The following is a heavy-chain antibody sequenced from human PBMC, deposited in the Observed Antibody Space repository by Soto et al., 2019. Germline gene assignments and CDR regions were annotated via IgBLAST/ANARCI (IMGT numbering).Heavy chain of an antibody. CDR3: ARARGSYGSNYYYGMDV. CDR1: GFTFSSYG. V-gene: IGHV3-33*01. D-gene: IGHD5-18*01. CDR2: IWYDGSNK. J-gene: IGHJ6*02. Sequence: AGSLRLSCAASGFTFSSYGMHWVRQAPGKGLEWVAVIWYDGSNKYYADSVKGRFTISRDNSKNTLYLQMNSLRAEDTAVYYCARARGSYGSNYYYGMDVWGQGTTVTVSS.